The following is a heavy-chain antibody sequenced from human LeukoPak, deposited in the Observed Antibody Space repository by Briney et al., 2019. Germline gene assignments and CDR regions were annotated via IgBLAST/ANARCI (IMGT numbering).Heavy chain of an antibody. Sequence: ASVKVSCKVSGHILSELSIHWVRKAPGKGLEWMGGFDPEDGETIYAQKFQGRVTITADKSTSTAYMELSSLRSEDTAVYYCARERLSGYDLGDYWGQGTLVTVSS. V-gene: IGHV1-24*01. D-gene: IGHD5-12*01. CDR2: FDPEDGET. CDR3: ARERLSGYDLGDY. J-gene: IGHJ4*02. CDR1: GHILSELS.